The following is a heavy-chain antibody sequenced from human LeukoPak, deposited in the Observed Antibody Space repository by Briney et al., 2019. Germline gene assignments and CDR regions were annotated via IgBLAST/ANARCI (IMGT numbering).Heavy chain of an antibody. CDR2: IYYSGST. CDR1: GGSISSSSYY. Sequence: PSGTLSLTCTVSGGSISSSSYYWGWIRQPPGKGLEWIGSIYYSGSTYYNPSLKSRVTISVDTSKNQFSLKLSSVTAADTAVYYCASFHIKDDYWGQGTLVTVSS. CDR3: ASFHIKDDY. V-gene: IGHV4-39*01. J-gene: IGHJ4*02.